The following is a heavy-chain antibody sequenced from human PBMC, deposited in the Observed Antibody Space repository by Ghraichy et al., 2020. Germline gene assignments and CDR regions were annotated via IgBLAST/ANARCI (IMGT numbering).Heavy chain of an antibody. J-gene: IGHJ6*02. Sequence: SVKVSCKASGGTFSSYAISWVRQAPGQGLEWMGRIIPILGIANYAQKFQGRVTITADKSTSTAYMELSSLRSEDTAVYYCAREEEYGATQYYYYGMDVWGQGTTVTVSS. CDR3: AREEEYGATQYYYYGMDV. D-gene: IGHD6-6*01. CDR1: GGTFSSYA. CDR2: IIPILGIA. V-gene: IGHV1-69*04.